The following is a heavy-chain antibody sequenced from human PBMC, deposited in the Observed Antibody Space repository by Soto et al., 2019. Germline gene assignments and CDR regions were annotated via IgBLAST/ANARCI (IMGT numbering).Heavy chain of an antibody. Sequence: ASVKVSCKASGYTFTSYYMHWVRQAPGQGLEWMGIINPSGGSTSYAQKFQGRVTMTRGTSTSTVYMELSSLRSEDTAVYYCAREDGVVVAATQDAFDIWGQGTMVTVSS. D-gene: IGHD2-15*01. CDR3: AREDGVVVAATQDAFDI. CDR1: GYTFTSYY. J-gene: IGHJ3*02. V-gene: IGHV1-46*01. CDR2: INPSGGST.